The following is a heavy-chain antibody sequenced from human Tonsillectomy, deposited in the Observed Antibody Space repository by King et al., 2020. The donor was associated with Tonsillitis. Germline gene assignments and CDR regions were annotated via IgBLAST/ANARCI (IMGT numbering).Heavy chain of an antibody. CDR1: GGSISSYY. CDR2: IYTSGST. D-gene: IGHD3-16*01. CDR3: AGWGPTDAFDI. J-gene: IGHJ3*02. V-gene: IGHV4-4*07. Sequence: QLQESGPGLVKPSETLSLTCTVSGGSISSYYWSWIRQPAGKGLEWIGRIYTSGSTNYNPSLKSRVTMSVDTSTNQFSLKMGSVTAADTAGYYCAGWGPTDAFDIWGQGTMVTVSS.